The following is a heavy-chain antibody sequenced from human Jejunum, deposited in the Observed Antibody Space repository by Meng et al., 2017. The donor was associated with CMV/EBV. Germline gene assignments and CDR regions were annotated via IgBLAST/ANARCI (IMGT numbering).Heavy chain of an antibody. J-gene: IGHJ6*02. Sequence: GFTFSDHTMKWVRQAPGKGLEWVANIKGDGSAKYSADSVKGRFTIARDNAKWTLYLQMTSLRVEDTAVYYCAKWVVPPGVGYGLDVWGQGTAVTVSS. V-gene: IGHV3-7*01. CDR1: GFTFSDHT. D-gene: IGHD2-2*01. CDR3: AKWVVPPGVGYGLDV. CDR2: IKGDGSAK.